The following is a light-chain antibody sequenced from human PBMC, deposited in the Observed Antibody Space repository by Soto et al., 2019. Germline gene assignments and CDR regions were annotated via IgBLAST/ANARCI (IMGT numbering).Light chain of an antibody. CDR3: QQYDTYWT. J-gene: IGKJ1*01. CDR1: QSISNW. CDR2: KAS. Sequence: QMTQSPSTLSASVGDRVIITCRASQSISNWLAWYQQKPGKAPNLLIYKASSLKSGVPSRFSGSGSGTEFTLTISSLQPDDFATYYCQQYDTYWTFGQGTKVDIK. V-gene: IGKV1-5*03.